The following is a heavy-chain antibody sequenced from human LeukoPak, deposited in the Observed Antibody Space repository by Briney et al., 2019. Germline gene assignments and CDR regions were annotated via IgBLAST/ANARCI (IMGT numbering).Heavy chain of an antibody. CDR2: INHSGST. D-gene: IGHD2-2*01. J-gene: IGHJ6*03. CDR3: ARRYCSSTSCYASQYYYYYYYMDV. Sequence: SETLSLTCAVYGGSFSGYYWSWIRQPPGKGLEWIGEINHSGSTNYNPSLKSRVTISVDTSKNQFSLRLSSVTAADTAVYYCARRYCSSTSCYASQYYYYYYYMDVWGKGTTVTVSS. CDR1: GGSFSGYY. V-gene: IGHV4-34*01.